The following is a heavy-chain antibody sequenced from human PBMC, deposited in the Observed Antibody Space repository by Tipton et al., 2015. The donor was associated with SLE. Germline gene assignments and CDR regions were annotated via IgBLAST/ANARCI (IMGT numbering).Heavy chain of an antibody. J-gene: IGHJ4*02. V-gene: IGHV4-59*08. D-gene: IGHD4-17*01. CDR3: ARHAGDYAYFDS. CDR1: GDSISGHY. CDR2: IYDSGST. Sequence: TLSLTCTVSGDSISGHYRSWIRQPPGKGLEWIGYIYDSGSTSYNPSLKSRVTISEDTSKQQFSLKLSSLTAADTAVYYCARHAGDYAYFDSWGQGTLATVSS.